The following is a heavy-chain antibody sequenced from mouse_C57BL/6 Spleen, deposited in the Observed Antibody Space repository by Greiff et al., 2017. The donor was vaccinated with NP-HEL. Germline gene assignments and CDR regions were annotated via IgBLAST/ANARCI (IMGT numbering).Heavy chain of an antibody. CDR1: GFSFNTYA. CDR2: IRSKSNNYAT. CDR3: VRHAWDYFDY. J-gene: IGHJ2*01. Sequence: EVQLVESGGGLVQPKGSLKLSCAASGFSFNTYAMNWVRQAPGKGLEWVARIRSKSNNYATYYADSVKDRFTISRDDSESMLYLQMNNLKTEDTAMYYCVRHAWDYFDYWGQGTTLTVSS. V-gene: IGHV10-1*01.